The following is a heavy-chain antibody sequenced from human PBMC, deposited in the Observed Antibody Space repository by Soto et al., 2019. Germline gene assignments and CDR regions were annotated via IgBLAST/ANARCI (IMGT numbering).Heavy chain of an antibody. CDR2: FDPGEGET. CDR3: ATPVYGGNPGRAVFDI. J-gene: IGHJ3*02. D-gene: IGHD2-15*01. V-gene: IGHV1-24*01. Sequence: ASVKVSCKASGGTFSSYAISWVRQAPGKGLEWIGGFDPGEGETIYAPKFQGRVSVTEDRSTDTAYMELSSLRSEDTAVYYCATPVYGGNPGRAVFDIWGQGTRVTVSS. CDR1: GGTFSSYA.